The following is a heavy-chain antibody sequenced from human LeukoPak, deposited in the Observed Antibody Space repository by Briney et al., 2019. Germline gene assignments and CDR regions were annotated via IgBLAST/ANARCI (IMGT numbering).Heavy chain of an antibody. D-gene: IGHD2-15*01. CDR1: GYTFTTYA. J-gene: IGHJ2*01. CDR2: ISTYNGNT. Sequence: ASVKVSCKASGYTFTTYAISWVRQAPGQGLEWMGWISTYNGNTNYAQKFQGRVTLTTDASTRTAYMDLRSLRSDDTAVYHCARVALGSWYFDLWGRGTLVTVSS. V-gene: IGHV1-18*01. CDR3: ARVALGSWYFDL.